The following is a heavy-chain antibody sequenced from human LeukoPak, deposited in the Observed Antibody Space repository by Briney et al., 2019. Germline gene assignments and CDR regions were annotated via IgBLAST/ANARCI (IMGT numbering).Heavy chain of an antibody. CDR3: ARTAVAGTLRWFDL. J-gene: IGHJ5*02. D-gene: IGHD6-19*01. Sequence: HPGGSLRLSCVAPAFTFSNFGMPWVRQAPGKGLQWLSFIRYDGSNNYHADSVKGRFSISRGHSKNTLHLQMNTLRPYDTAVYYCARTAVAGTLRWFDLWGQGTLVIVSS. CDR1: AFTFSNFG. V-gene: IGHV3-30*02. CDR2: IRYDGSNN.